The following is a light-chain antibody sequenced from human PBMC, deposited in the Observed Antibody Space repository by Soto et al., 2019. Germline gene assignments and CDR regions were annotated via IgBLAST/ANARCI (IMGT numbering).Light chain of an antibody. J-gene: IGKJ1*01. Sequence: EIVLTQSPGTLSLSPGEGATLSCRASQSVSSSYLAWYQQKPGQAPRLLIYGASSRATGIPDRFSGSGSGTDFTLTISRLEPEDFAVYYCQQRSNWPWTFGQGTKVDIK. CDR1: QSVSSSY. CDR3: QQRSNWPWT. V-gene: IGKV3D-20*02. CDR2: GAS.